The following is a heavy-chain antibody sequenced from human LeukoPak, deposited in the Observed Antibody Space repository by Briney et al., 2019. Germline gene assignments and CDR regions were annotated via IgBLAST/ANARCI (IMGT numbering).Heavy chain of an antibody. Sequence: GWSLRLSCAASGFTFSSYAMHWVRQAPGKGLEWVAVISYDGSNKYYADSVKGRFTISRDNAKNSLYLQMNSLRAEDTAVYYCARYSGSYEVNYYYYYGMDVWGQGTTVTVSS. CDR2: ISYDGSNK. V-gene: IGHV3-30-3*01. CDR1: GFTFSSYA. CDR3: ARYSGSYEVNYYYYYGMDV. J-gene: IGHJ6*02. D-gene: IGHD1-26*01.